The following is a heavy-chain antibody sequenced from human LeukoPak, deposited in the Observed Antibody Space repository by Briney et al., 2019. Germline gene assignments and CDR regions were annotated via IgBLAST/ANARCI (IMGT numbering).Heavy chain of an antibody. CDR1: GDSVSSNSAA. CDR2: TYYRSKCYN. J-gene: IGHJ3*02. D-gene: IGHD2-15*01. V-gene: IGHV6-1*01. CDR3: ARYWPDRRAFDI. Sequence: SQTLSLTCAISGDSVSSNSAAWNWIRQSPSRGLEWLGRTYYRSKCYNEYAGSVKSRITINPDTSKNQFSLQLNSVTHEDTAVYYCARYWPDRRAFDIWGQGTMVTVSS.